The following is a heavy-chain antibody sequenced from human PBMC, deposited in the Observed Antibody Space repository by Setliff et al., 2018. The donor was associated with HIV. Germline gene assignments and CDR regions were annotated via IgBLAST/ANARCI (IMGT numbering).Heavy chain of an antibody. V-gene: IGHV1-69*10. Sequence: SVKVSCKTSGGTFTSYAISWVRQAPGQGLEWMGGFTPILGISNLTQNFQGRVTITADTSTGTAYMDLSSLRYEDTAVYYCARGWMATLNGPLAYWGQGTLVTVSS. J-gene: IGHJ4*02. CDR1: GGTFTSYA. CDR2: FTPILGIS. D-gene: IGHD2-15*01. CDR3: ARGWMATLNGPLAY.